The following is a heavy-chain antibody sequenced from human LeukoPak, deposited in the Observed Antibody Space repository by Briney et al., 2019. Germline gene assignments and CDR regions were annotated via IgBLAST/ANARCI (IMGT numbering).Heavy chain of an antibody. CDR2: IYYSGST. Sequence: SETLSLTCTVSGGSISSYYWNWIRQPPGKGLEWIGYIYYSGSTNYNPSLKSRVTISVDTSKNQFSLKLSSVTAADTAVYYCARDGFPAFFDYWGQGTLVTVSS. CDR1: GGSISSYY. CDR3: ARDGFPAFFDY. V-gene: IGHV4-59*12. D-gene: IGHD6-25*01. J-gene: IGHJ4*02.